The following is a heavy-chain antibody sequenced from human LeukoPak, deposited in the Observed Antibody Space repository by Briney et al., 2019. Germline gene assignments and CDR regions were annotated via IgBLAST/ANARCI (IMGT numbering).Heavy chain of an antibody. D-gene: IGHD1-7*01. CDR1: GLTFRTTW. V-gene: IGHV3-74*01. Sequence: PGGSLILSCATSGLTFRTTWMHWVRQAPGKGLMWVSRMNGEGTTIDYADSVKGRFTVLRDYAKNTLFLQMNNLRTEDTALYFCATARNFRFEYWGQGSLVIVSA. CDR2: MNGEGTTI. J-gene: IGHJ4*02. CDR3: ATARNFRFEY.